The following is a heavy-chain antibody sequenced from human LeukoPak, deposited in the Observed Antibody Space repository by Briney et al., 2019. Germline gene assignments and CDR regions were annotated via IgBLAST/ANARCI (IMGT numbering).Heavy chain of an antibody. D-gene: IGHD3-22*01. CDR3: ARHVSYYDSSLPDAFDI. J-gene: IGHJ3*02. CDR2: IYYSGST. CDR1: GGSISSSTYY. V-gene: IGHV4-39*01. Sequence: ETLSLTCIVSGGSISSSTYYWGWIRQPPGKGLEWIGSIYYSGSTYYNPSLKSRVTISVDTSKNQFSLKLSSVTAADTAVYYCARHVSYYDSSLPDAFDIWGQGTMVTVSS.